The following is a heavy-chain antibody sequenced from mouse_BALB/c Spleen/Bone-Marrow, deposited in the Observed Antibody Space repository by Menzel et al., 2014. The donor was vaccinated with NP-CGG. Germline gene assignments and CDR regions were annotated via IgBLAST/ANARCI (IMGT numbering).Heavy chain of an antibody. CDR3: ALNWDSAY. V-gene: IGHV5-6*01. J-gene: IGHJ3*01. CDR1: GFTFSSYG. CDR2: INNGGTYT. D-gene: IGHD4-1*02. Sequence: EVQRVESGGDLVKPGGSLKLSCAASGFTFSSYGMSWVRQTPDKRLEWVATINNGGTYTYYPDSVKGRFTISRDNAKNTLYLQMSSLKSEDTARYYCALNWDSAYWGQGTLVTVSA.